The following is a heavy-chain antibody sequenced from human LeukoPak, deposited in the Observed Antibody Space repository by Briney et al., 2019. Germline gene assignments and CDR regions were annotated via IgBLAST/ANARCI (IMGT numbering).Heavy chain of an antibody. V-gene: IGHV4-39*07. Sequence: SETLSLTCTVSGGSISSSSYYWGWIRQPPGKGLEWIGSIYYSGSTYYNPSLKRRVTISVDTSKNQFSLKLSSVTAADTAVYYCARPYYDYVWGSYVTWGQGTLVTVSS. CDR2: IYYSGST. J-gene: IGHJ5*02. CDR1: GGSISSSSYY. D-gene: IGHD3-16*01. CDR3: ARPYYDYVWGSYVT.